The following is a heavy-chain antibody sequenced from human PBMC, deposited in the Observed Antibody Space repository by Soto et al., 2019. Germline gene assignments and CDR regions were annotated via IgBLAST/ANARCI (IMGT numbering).Heavy chain of an antibody. CDR3: ATVSIAGCSTTSCLNWYFNL. J-gene: IGHJ2*01. Sequence: GGSLRLSCTASGFTVSSDNMSWVRQAPGKGLQWVSVIHSGGNTYFTDSVKDRFTISRDNSKNTVSLQMNSLRADDTAVYFCATVSIAGCSTTSCLNWYFNLWGRGTLVTVSS. CDR1: GFTVSSDN. CDR2: IHSGGNT. V-gene: IGHV3-53*01. D-gene: IGHD2-2*01.